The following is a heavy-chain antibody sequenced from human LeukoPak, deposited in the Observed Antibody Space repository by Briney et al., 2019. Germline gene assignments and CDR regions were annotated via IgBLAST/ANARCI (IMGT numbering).Heavy chain of an antibody. J-gene: IGHJ6*02. D-gene: IGHD6-19*01. CDR1: GGTFISYA. CDR2: IIPIFGTA. V-gene: IGHV1-69*13. CDR3: ARDRSIAVAGDYYYGMDV. Sequence: ASVKVSCKASGGTFISYAISWVRQAPGQGLEWMGVIIPIFGTANYAQKFQGRVTITADESTSTAYMELTSLRSGDTAVYYCARDRSIAVAGDYYYGMDVWGQGTTVTVSS.